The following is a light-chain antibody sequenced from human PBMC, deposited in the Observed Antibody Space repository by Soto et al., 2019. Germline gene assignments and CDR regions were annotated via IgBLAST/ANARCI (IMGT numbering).Light chain of an antibody. Sequence: EIVLTQSPATLSLSPGERATLSCRASQILTNYLNWYQQKPGQAPRLLIYEVSNRATGIPARFSGSGSGTVFTLTISSLEPEDFAVYYCQQRSNWPLTFGGGTKVEVK. CDR1: QILTNY. J-gene: IGKJ4*01. V-gene: IGKV3-11*01. CDR3: QQRSNWPLT. CDR2: EVS.